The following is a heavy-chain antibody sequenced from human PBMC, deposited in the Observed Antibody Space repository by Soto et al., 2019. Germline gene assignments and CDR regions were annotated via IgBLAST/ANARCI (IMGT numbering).Heavy chain of an antibody. Sequence: QVQLVQSGAEVKKPGSSVKVSCKASGGTFSSYTISWVRQAPGQGLEWMGRIIPILGIANYAQKFQGRVTITEDKSTSTAYMELSSLRSEDTAVYYCARDLRAYCSGGSCYRRSTGRFDYWGQGTLVTVSS. CDR2: IIPILGIA. CDR3: ARDLRAYCSGGSCYRRSTGRFDY. V-gene: IGHV1-69*08. D-gene: IGHD2-15*01. J-gene: IGHJ4*02. CDR1: GGTFSSYT.